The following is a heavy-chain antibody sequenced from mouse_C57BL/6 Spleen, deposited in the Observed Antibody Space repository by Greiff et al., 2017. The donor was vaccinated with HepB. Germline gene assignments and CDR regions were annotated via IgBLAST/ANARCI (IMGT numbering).Heavy chain of an antibody. CDR2: IDPSDSYT. D-gene: IGHD1-1*01. Sequence: QVQLQQPGAELVMPGASVTLSCTASGYTFTSYWMHWVKQRPGQGLEWIGEIDPSDSYTNYNQNFKGKSTLTVDKSSSTAYMQLSSLTSEDSAVYYCARNDYGSSLDYWGQGTTLTVSS. J-gene: IGHJ2*01. CDR3: ARNDYGSSLDY. V-gene: IGHV1-69*01. CDR1: GYTFTSYW.